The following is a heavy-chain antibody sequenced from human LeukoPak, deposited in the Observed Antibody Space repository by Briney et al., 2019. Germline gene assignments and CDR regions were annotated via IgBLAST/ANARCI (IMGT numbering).Heavy chain of an antibody. Sequence: GSLRLSCAASGSTFSSYWMSWVRQAPGKGLEWVANIKQDGSEKYYVDSVKGRFTISRDNAKNSLYLQMNSLRAEDTAVYYCARAAGGLHDYWGQGTLVTVSS. CDR2: IKQDGSEK. CDR1: GSTFSSYW. D-gene: IGHD6-13*01. CDR3: ARAAGGLHDY. J-gene: IGHJ4*02. V-gene: IGHV3-7*01.